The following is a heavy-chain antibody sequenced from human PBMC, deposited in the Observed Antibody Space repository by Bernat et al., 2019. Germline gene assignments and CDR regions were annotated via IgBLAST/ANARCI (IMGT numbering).Heavy chain of an antibody. V-gene: IGHV3-21*01. CDR2: ISSSSSYI. D-gene: IGHD3-22*01. J-gene: IGHJ3*02. CDR3: ARTIRDSSGYYRGAFDI. Sequence: EVQLVESGGGLVKPGGSLRLSCAASGFTFSSYSMNWVRQAPGKGLEWVSSISSSSSYIYYADSVKGRFTISRDNAKNSLYLQMNSLRAEDTAVYYCARTIRDSSGYYRGAFDIWGQGTMVTVSS. CDR1: GFTFSSYS.